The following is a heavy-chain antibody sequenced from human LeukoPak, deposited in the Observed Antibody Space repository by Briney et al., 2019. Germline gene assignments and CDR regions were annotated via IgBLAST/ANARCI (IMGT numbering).Heavy chain of an antibody. CDR2: ISYDGSNK. CDR3: ARYKSEWQIYYYYYGMDV. J-gene: IGHJ6*02. Sequence: GGSLRLSCAASGFTFSSYAMHWVRRAPGKGLEWVAVISYDGSNKYYADSVKGRFTISRDNSKNTLYLQMNSLRAEDTAVYYLARYKSEWQIYYYYYGMDVWGQGTTVTVSS. V-gene: IGHV3-30-3*01. CDR1: GFTFSSYA. D-gene: IGHD3-3*01.